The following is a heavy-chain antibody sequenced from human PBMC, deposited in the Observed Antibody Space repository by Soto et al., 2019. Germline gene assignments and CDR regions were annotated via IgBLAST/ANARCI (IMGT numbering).Heavy chain of an antibody. CDR3: ARHGYHYGPPDY. CDR1: GASISTAY. J-gene: IGHJ4*02. D-gene: IGHD5-18*01. Sequence: SETLSLTYTVSGASISTAYWSWIRQPPGKGLEWIGYIYYSGVTMYNPSLRSRVTISVHTSKTQFSLRLSSVTAADTALYYCARHGYHYGPPDYWGQGTLVTVSS. V-gene: IGHV4-59*08. CDR2: IYYSGVT.